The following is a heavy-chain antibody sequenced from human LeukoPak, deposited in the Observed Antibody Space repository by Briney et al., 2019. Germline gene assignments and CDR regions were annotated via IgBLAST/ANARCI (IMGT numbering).Heavy chain of an antibody. J-gene: IGHJ4*02. Sequence: ASVKVSCKASGYTFTGYYMHWVRQAPGQGLEGMGWINPNSGGTNYAQKFQGRVTMTRDTSISTAYMELSRLRSDDTAVYYCARDRRGYSGYESFDYWGQGTLVTVSS. CDR3: ARDRRGYSGYESFDY. CDR1: GYTFTGYY. V-gene: IGHV1-2*02. CDR2: INPNSGGT. D-gene: IGHD5-12*01.